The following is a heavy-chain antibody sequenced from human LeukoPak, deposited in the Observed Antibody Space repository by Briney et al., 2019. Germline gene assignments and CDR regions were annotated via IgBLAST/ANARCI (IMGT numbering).Heavy chain of an antibody. V-gene: IGHV3-30*18. CDR3: AKFPRGYYDSSGYYATRDY. CDR2: ISYDGSNK. D-gene: IGHD3-22*01. Sequence: HPGGSLRLSCAASGFTFSSYGMHWVRQAPGKGLEWVAVISYDGSNKYYADSVKGRFTISRDNSKNTLYLQMNSLRAEDTAVYYCAKFPRGYYDSSGYYATRDYWGQGTLVTVSS. J-gene: IGHJ4*02. CDR1: GFTFSSYG.